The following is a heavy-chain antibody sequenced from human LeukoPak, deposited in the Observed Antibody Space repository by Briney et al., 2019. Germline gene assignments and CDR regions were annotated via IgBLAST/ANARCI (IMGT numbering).Heavy chain of an antibody. CDR2: ISSSSSYI. J-gene: IGHJ4*02. D-gene: IGHD3-16*01. CDR1: GFTFSSYS. CDR3: ARDSIMITFGGVTFDY. V-gene: IGHV3-21*01. Sequence: GGSLRLSCAASGFTFSSYSMSWVRQAPGKGLEWVSSISSSSSYIYYADSVKGRFTISRDNAKNSLYLQMNSPRAEDTAVYYCARDSIMITFGGVTFDYWGQGTLVTVSS.